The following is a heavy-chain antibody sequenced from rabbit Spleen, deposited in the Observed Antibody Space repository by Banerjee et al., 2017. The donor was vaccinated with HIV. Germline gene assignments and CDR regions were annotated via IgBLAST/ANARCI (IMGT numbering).Heavy chain of an antibody. CDR1: GIDFSDYG. V-gene: IGHV1S47*01. CDR2: IDPDYGST. CDR3: ARLFAYAGYAGFGYATLDYFDL. D-gene: IGHD6-1*01. J-gene: IGHJ4*01. Sequence: QEQLVESGGGLVTLGGSLKLSCKASGIDFSDYGISWVRQAPGKGLEWIGYIDPDYGSTDYATWVNGRFTISRSTSLNTVTLQMTSLTAADTATYFCARLFAYAGYAGFGYATLDYFDLWGPGTLVTVS.